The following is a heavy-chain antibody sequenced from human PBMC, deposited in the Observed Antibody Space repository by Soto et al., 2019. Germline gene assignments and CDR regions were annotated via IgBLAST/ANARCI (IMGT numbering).Heavy chain of an antibody. J-gene: IGHJ4*02. CDR1: GFSLISFP. V-gene: IGHV3-30*14. CDR2: ISKDGTYK. CDR3: ARTSGYNYGERIDL. D-gene: IGHD5-18*01. Sequence: XVSLRLSCAASGFSLISFPLHWVRQAPGKGLEWVALISKDGTYKYYADSVKGRFTISRDDTKSTVFLQMNGLSAEDTALYHCARTSGYNYGERIDLWGLGTPVTVPS.